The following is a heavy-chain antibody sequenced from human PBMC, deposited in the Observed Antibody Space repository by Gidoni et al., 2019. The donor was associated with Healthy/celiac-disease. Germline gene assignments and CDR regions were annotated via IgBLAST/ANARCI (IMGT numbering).Heavy chain of an antibody. V-gene: IGHV4-28*01. CDR2: IYYSGST. J-gene: IGHJ4*02. D-gene: IGHD2-15*01. Sequence: QVQLQESGPGLVKPSDPLSLTCAVSGYSIRSSNWWGWIRQPPGKGLEWIGYIYYSGSTYYNPSLKSRVTMSVDTSKNQFSLKLSSVTAVDTAVYYCARRYCSGGSCHRGFDYWGQGTLVTVSS. CDR1: GYSIRSSNW. CDR3: ARRYCSGGSCHRGFDY.